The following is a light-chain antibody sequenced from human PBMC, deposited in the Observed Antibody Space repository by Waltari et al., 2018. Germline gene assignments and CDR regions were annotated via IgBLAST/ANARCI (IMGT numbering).Light chain of an antibody. Sequence: QSALTQPASVSASPGQSITISCPGTSSDVGNSKRVSWYQQHPGKASKLMIYAVSKRPSGVSDRFSGSKSGDMASLTISGLQPEDEAEYFCSSYAGSSKWVFGGGTKVTVL. J-gene: IGLJ2*01. CDR1: SSDVGNSKR. CDR3: SSYAGSSKWV. V-gene: IGLV2-23*02. CDR2: AVS.